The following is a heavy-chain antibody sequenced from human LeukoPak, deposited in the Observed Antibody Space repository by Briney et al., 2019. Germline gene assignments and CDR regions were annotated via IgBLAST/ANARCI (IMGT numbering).Heavy chain of an antibody. CDR1: GFTFSNAW. CDR3: TSDRGYSHGLARVN. D-gene: IGHD5-18*01. CDR2: IKSKTDGGTT. Sequence: PGGSLRLSCAASGFTFSNAWMTWVRQAPGKGLEWVGRIKSKTDGGTTDYAAPVKGRFIISRDDSENTLYLQMNSLKTEDTAVYYCTSDRGYSHGLARVNWGQGTLVTVSS. J-gene: IGHJ4*02. V-gene: IGHV3-15*01.